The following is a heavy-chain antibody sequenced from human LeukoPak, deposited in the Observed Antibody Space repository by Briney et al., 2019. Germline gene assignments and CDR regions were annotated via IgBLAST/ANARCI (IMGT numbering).Heavy chain of an antibody. Sequence: ASVKVSCKVSGYTLTELSMHWVRQAPGKGFEWMGGFDPEDGETIYAQKFQGRVTMTEDTSTDTAYMELSSLRSEDTAVYYCATSGVSVVVPAAMGNWFDPWGQGTLVTVSS. CDR3: ATSGVSVVVPAAMGNWFDP. CDR1: GYTLTELS. J-gene: IGHJ5*02. CDR2: FDPEDGET. V-gene: IGHV1-24*01. D-gene: IGHD2-2*01.